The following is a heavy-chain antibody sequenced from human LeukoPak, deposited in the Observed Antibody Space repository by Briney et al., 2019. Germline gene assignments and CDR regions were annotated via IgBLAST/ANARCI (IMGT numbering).Heavy chain of an antibody. D-gene: IGHD3-16*01. CDR1: GYTLTELS. J-gene: IGHJ5*02. CDR3: AGVWGSYHSNWFDP. V-gene: IGHV1-24*01. CDR2: FDPEDGET. Sequence: ASVKVSCKVSGYTLTELSMHWVRQAPGKGLEWMGGFDPEDGETIYAQKFQGRATMTEDTSTDTAYMELSSLRSEDTAVYYCAGVWGSYHSNWFDPWGQGTLVTVSS.